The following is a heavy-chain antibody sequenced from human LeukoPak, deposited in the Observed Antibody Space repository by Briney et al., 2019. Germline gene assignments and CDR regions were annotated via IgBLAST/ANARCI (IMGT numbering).Heavy chain of an antibody. J-gene: IGHJ3*02. D-gene: IGHD4-17*01. CDR1: GGSISSDY. Sequence: WETLSLTCTVAGGSISSDYWSWIRGPRGRGLGWIGYIYYSGSTNYNPSLKSRFTISVATSKHQFSLKLSSVAAADTAVYYCAREVRYYGDPNDAFDIWGQGTMVTVSS. CDR2: IYYSGST. V-gene: IGHV4-59*01. CDR3: AREVRYYGDPNDAFDI.